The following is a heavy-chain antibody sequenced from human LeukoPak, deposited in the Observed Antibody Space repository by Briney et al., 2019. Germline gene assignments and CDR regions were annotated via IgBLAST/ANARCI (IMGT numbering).Heavy chain of an antibody. CDR2: INPNGGGT. Sequence: ASVKVSCKASGYTFSGFYMHWVRQAPGQGLEWMGWINPNGGGTDYAQKFQGRVTMTRDTSITTVYMELNRLTSDETAVYYCARDRSRYFDLWGRGTLVTVSS. J-gene: IGHJ2*01. CDR3: ARDRSRYFDL. CDR1: GYTFSGFY. V-gene: IGHV1-2*02.